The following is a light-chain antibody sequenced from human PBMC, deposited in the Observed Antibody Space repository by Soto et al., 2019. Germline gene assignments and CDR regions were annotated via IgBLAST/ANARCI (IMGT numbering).Light chain of an antibody. CDR1: SSNIGAGYD. Sequence: QSVLTQPPSVSGAPGQRVTISCTGSSSNIGAGYDVHWYQQLPGTAPKLLIYGNSNRPSGVPDRFSGSKSGTSASLAITGLQAEDEADYYCQSYDSSRSGVFGGGTKRTVL. CDR3: QSYDSSRSGV. CDR2: GNS. J-gene: IGLJ3*02. V-gene: IGLV1-40*01.